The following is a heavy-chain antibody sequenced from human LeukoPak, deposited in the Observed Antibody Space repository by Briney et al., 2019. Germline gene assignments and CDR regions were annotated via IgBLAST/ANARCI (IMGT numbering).Heavy chain of an antibody. CDR1: GYSISSGYY. Sequence: SETLSFTCTVSGYSISSGYYWGWIRQPPGKGLEWIGYIYCTGRTYYTPSLGRRISMAVDTSKNQFSLNLISVAAADTAVYFCARGLDNEAYYFPNWFDPWGQGALVTVSS. V-gene: IGHV4-38-2*02. CDR3: ARGLDNEAYYFPNWFDP. J-gene: IGHJ5*02. CDR2: IYCTGRT. D-gene: IGHD3-10*01.